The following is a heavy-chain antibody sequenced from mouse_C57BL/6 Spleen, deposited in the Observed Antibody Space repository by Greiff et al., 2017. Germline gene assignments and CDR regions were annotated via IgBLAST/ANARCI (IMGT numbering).Heavy chain of an antibody. CDR3: VRDSLFTNYFDY. CDR2: IRSKSSNYAT. V-gene: IGHV10-3*01. D-gene: IGHD6-1*01. CDR1: GFTFNTYA. J-gene: IGHJ2*01. Sequence: EVQVVESGGGLVQPKGSLKLSCAASGFTFNTYAMHWVRQAPGKGLEWVARIRSKSSNYATYYADSVKDRFTISRDDSQSMLYLQMNNLKTEDTAMYYCVRDSLFTNYFDYWGQGTTLTVSS.